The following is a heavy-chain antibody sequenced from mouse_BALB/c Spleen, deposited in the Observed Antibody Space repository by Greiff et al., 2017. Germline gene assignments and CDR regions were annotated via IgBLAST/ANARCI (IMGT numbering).Heavy chain of an antibody. Sequence: VQLKESGPGLVAPSQSLSITCTVSGFSLTGYGVNWVRQPPGKGLEWLGMIWGDGSTDYNSALKSRLSISKDNSKSQVFLKMNSLQTDDTARYYCARVAATMITRYAMDYWGQGTSVTVSS. J-gene: IGHJ4*01. V-gene: IGHV2-6-7*01. CDR3: ARVAATMITRYAMDY. CDR2: IWGDGST. D-gene: IGHD2-4*01. CDR1: GFSLTGYG.